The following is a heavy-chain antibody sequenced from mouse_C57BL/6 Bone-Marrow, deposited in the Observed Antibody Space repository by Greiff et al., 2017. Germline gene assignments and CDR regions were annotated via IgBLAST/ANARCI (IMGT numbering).Heavy chain of an antibody. Sequence: VQLQQSGAELVRPGTSVKMSCKASGYTFTNYWIGWAKQRPGHGLEWIGDIYPGDGYTNYNEKFKGKATLTADKSSSTASMQFSSLRSEDSAIYYCARSDYDSYDYWGKGTTLTVSS. D-gene: IGHD2-4*01. CDR3: ARSDYDSYDY. V-gene: IGHV1-63*01. CDR2: IYPGDGYT. CDR1: GYTFTNYW. J-gene: IGHJ2*01.